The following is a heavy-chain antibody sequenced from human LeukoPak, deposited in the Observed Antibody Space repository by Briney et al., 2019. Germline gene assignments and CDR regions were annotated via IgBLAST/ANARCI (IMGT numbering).Heavy chain of an antibody. CDR2: IFTNGST. J-gene: IGHJ4*02. CDR1: GGSISSGSYY. Sequence: SETLSLTCTVSGGSISSGSYYWSWIRQPAGKGLEWIWRIFTNGSTNNNPSFKSRVTISVDTSKNQFSLKLSSVTAADTAVYYCARGSPLKYCSGGSCLLYWGQGTLVTVSS. CDR3: ARGSPLKYCSGGSCLLY. D-gene: IGHD2-15*01. V-gene: IGHV4-61*02.